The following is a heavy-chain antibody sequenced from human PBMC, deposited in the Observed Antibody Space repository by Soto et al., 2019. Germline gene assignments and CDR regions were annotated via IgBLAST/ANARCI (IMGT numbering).Heavy chain of an antibody. CDR2: IYSTGTT. CDR3: VRDRADFSSTYYHYFSV. J-gene: IGHJ2*01. Sequence: NPSETLSLTCKVSGTSVRHFYWSWIRQSAGKGLEWIGRIYSTGTTNFNPPVKSRLTMSMDMSKNQVSLNLTSVTAAETAVYYCVRDRADFSSTYYHYFSVWGRGTLVTVSS. V-gene: IGHV4-4*07. D-gene: IGHD6-13*01. CDR1: GTSVRHFY.